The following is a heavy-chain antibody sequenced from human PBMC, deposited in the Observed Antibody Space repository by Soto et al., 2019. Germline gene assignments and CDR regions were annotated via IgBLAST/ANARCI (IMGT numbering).Heavy chain of an antibody. CDR2: INHSGST. CDR3: ARGCRRGGSSWDTGAGPHDD. J-gene: IGHJ4*02. V-gene: IGHV4-34*01. Sequence: PSETLSLTCAVYGGSFSGYYWSWIRQPPGKRLEWIGEINHSGSTNYNPSLKSRVTISVDTSKNQFSLKLSSVTAADTAVYYCARGCRRGGSSWDTGAGPHDDWGQGTLVT. D-gene: IGHD6-13*01. CDR1: GGSFSGYY.